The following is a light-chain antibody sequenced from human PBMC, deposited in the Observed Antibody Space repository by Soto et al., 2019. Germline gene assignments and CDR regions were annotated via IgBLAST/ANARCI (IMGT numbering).Light chain of an antibody. J-gene: IGKJ5*01. CDR3: QQYNNWPPIT. CDR2: GAS. CDR1: QSFTSIY. Sequence: EIVLTQSPGTLSLSPGERATLSCRASQSFTSIYLAWYQQTPGQAPRLLIYGASTRATGIPARFSGSGSGTEFTLIISSLQSEDSAVYYCQQYNNWPPITFGQGTRLEIK. V-gene: IGKV3-15*01.